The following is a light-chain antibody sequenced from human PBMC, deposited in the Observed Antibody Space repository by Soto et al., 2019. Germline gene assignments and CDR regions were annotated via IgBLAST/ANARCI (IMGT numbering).Light chain of an antibody. V-gene: IGLV2-14*01. Sequence: QSVLTQPASVSGSPGQSITISCTGTSSDVGGYNYVSWYQQHPGKAPKLMIYEVSNRPSGVSNRFSGSKSGNTASLTISGLQAEDEADYYSASYTSSSSYVFGTGTKVTLL. CDR2: EVS. J-gene: IGLJ1*01. CDR3: ASYTSSSSYV. CDR1: SSDVGGYNY.